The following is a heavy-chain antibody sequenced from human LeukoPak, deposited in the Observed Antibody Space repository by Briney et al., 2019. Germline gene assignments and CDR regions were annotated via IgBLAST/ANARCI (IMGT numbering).Heavy chain of an antibody. CDR3: ARDGYGDYHMDV. Sequence: PSETLSLTCTVSGGSISSSSYYWGWIRQPPGKGLEWIGCIYYSGSTYYNPSLKSRVTISVDTSKNQFSLKLSSVTAADTAVYYCARDGYGDYHMDVWGKGTTVTVSS. CDR2: IYYSGST. CDR1: GGSISSSSYY. J-gene: IGHJ6*03. V-gene: IGHV4-39*07. D-gene: IGHD4-17*01.